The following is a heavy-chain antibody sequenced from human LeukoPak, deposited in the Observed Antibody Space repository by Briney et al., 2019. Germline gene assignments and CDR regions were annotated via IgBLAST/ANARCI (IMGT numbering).Heavy chain of an antibody. V-gene: IGHV3-23*01. CDR3: ARVGIAARTLYNWFDP. Sequence: PGGSLRLSCAASGFTFSSYGMSWVRQAPGKGLEWVSAISGSGGSTYYADSVKGRFTISRDNAKNSLYLQMNSLRAEDTAVYYCARVGIAARTLYNWFDPWGQGTLVTVSS. J-gene: IGHJ5*02. CDR2: ISGSGGST. D-gene: IGHD6-6*01. CDR1: GFTFSSYG.